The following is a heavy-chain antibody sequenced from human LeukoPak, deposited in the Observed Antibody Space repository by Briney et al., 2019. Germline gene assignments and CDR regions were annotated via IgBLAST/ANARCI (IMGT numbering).Heavy chain of an antibody. CDR1: GFSFDICA. V-gene: IGHV3-23*01. D-gene: IGHD4-23*01. Sequence: GGSLRLSCVASGFSFDICAMSWVRQAPGKGPEWVSSIGGPTETFYADSVKGRFTVSRDNFQNTLYLQMNSLKDEDTAVYYCAKDATPRNSIWDYFGKWGQGALVTVST. CDR3: AKDATPRNSIWDYFGK. CDR2: IGGPTET. J-gene: IGHJ4*02.